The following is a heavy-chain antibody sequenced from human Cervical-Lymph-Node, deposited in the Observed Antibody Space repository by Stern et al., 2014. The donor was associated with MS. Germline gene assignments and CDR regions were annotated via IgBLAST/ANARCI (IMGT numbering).Heavy chain of an antibody. J-gene: IGHJ4*02. CDR1: GFTVSSHD. CDR3: TRDLSVHSGYYND. V-gene: IGHV3-66*01. Sequence: EVQLVESGGGLVQPGGSLRLSCAASGFTVSSHDMSWARQAPGKGLEWVSVIYTGNNRDYVDSVKGRFTISRDQSKNTLYLQMNSLRAEDTAVYYCTRDLSVHSGYYNDWGQGTLVTVSS. CDR2: IYTGNNR. D-gene: IGHD3-22*01.